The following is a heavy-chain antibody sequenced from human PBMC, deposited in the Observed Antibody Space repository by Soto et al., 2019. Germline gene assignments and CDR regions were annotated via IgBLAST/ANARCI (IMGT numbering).Heavy chain of an antibody. J-gene: IGHJ4*02. V-gene: IGHV4-34*01. CDR3: ARGLGYSSSWYY. CDR2: INHSGST. Sequence: SETLSLTCSVYGGSFSGYYWSWIRQPPGKGLEWIGEINHSGSTNYNPSLKSRVTISVDTSKNQFSLKLSSVTAADTAVYYCARGLGYSSSWYYWGQGTLVTVSS. D-gene: IGHD6-13*01. CDR1: GGSFSGYY.